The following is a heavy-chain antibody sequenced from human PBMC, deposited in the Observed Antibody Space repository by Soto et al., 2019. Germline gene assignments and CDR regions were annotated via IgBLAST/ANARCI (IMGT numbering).Heavy chain of an antibody. Sequence: GGSLRLSCATSGFTFSFYTMNWVRQAPGKGLEWVSSISSSSSYIYYIDSVRGRFAVSRDNAKNSLYLQMNNLRVEDTAVYYCARAAVACTTLVGGVIRACSEEKLTDAFDIWGQGTMVTVSS. CDR2: ISSSSSYI. D-gene: IGHD3-10*01. CDR3: ARAAVACTTLVGGVIRACSEEKLTDAFDI. CDR1: GFTFSFYT. V-gene: IGHV3-21*01. J-gene: IGHJ3*02.